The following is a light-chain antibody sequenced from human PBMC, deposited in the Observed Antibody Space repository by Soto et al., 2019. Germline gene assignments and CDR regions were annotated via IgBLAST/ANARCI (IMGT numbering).Light chain of an antibody. CDR1: HSVNSH. V-gene: IGKV3-15*01. J-gene: IGKJ5*01. Sequence: MMMTQSPATLSVSPGERVTLSCRTSHSVNSHVAWYQQKPGQAPRLLIYGASTRATGIPARFSGSGSGTEFTLTISSLQSEDFAVYYCQQYNNWPPRITFGQGTRLEI. CDR3: QQYNNWPPRIT. CDR2: GAS.